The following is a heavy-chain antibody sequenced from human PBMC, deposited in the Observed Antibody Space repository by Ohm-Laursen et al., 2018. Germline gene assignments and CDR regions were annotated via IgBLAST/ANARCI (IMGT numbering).Heavy chain of an antibody. J-gene: IGHJ3*02. Sequence: SLRLSCAASGFTFSSYAMSWVRQAPGKGLEWVSAISGSGSRTYYADSVKGRFTISRDNSKNTVHLQMDSLRAEDTAVYYCAKVYYCSGGSCYSWELTNGFDIWGQGTMVTVSS. V-gene: IGHV3-23*01. CDR1: GFTFSSYA. CDR3: AKVYYCSGGSCYSWELTNGFDI. D-gene: IGHD2-15*01. CDR2: ISGSGSRT.